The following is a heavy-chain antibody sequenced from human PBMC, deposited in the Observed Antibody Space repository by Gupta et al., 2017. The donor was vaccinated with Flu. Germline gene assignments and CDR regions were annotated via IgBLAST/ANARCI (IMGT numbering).Heavy chain of an antibody. Sequence: QVQLQQWGAGLLKPSETLSLTCAVYGGSFSGYYWSWIRQPPGKGLEWIGEINHSGSTNYNPSLKSRVTISVDTSKNQFSLKLSSVTAADTAVYYCARASSGGSFYYYYYGMDVWGQGTTVTVSS. CDR3: ARASSGGSFYYYYYGMDV. J-gene: IGHJ6*02. CDR2: INHSGST. D-gene: IGHD2-15*01. CDR1: GGSFSGYY. V-gene: IGHV4-34*01.